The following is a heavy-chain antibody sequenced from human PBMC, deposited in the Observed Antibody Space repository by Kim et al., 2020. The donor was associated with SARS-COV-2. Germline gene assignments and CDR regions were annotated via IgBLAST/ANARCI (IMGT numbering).Heavy chain of an antibody. CDR3: ARGGLVDTAMVSLRLDAFDI. J-gene: IGHJ3*02. CDR1: GFTFSSYS. V-gene: IGHV3-21*01. CDR2: ISSSSSYI. D-gene: IGHD5-18*01. Sequence: GGSLRLSCAASGFTFSSYSMNWVRQAPGKGLEWVSSISSSSSYIYYADSVKGRFTISRDNAKNSLYLQMNSLRAEDTAVYYCARGGLVDTAMVSLRLDAFDIWGQGTMVTVSS.